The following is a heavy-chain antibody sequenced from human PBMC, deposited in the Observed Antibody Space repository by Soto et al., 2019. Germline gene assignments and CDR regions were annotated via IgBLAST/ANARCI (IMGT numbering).Heavy chain of an antibody. CDR1: GYPVTAYY. Sequence: LHLVQSGAVVKKPGASVTVSCSASGYPVTAYYMHWVRQAPGRGLEWMGGINPATGAAKYTQTFQGRVTMTRDTSTSTVFMELSGLTSEDTAVFYCARGGGVGVAGSAAFDMSGQGTLVTVSS. V-gene: IGHV1-2*02. CDR3: ARGGGVGVAGSAAFDM. D-gene: IGHD3-3*01. CDR2: INPATGAA. J-gene: IGHJ3*02.